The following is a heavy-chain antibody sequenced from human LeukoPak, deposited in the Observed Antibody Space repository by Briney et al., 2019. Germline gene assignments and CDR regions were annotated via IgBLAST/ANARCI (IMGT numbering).Heavy chain of an antibody. CDR1: GGSISSGGYS. D-gene: IGHD2-2*02. V-gene: IGHV4-31*03. J-gene: IGHJ4*02. CDR3: ARGRYCSSTSCYTPFDY. CDR2: IYYSGST. Sequence: PSQTLSLTCTVSGGSISSGGYSWSWIRQHPGKGLEWIGYIYYSGSTYYNPSLKSRVTISVDTSKNQFSLKLSSVTAADTAVYYCARGRYCSSTSCYTPFDYWGQGTLVTVSS.